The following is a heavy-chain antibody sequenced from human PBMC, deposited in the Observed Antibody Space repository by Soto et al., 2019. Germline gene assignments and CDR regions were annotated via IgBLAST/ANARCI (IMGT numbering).Heavy chain of an antibody. Sequence: QVQLVQSGAEVKKPGASVKVSCKASGYTFTGYYMHWVRQAPGQGLEWMGWINPNSGGTNYAQKFAGGVTMTRDTSIGTAYMELGRLRSDDTAVYYCARGGDDYGDPGGGWFDPWGQGTLVTVSS. D-gene: IGHD4-17*01. CDR2: INPNSGGT. J-gene: IGHJ5*02. CDR1: GYTFTGYY. V-gene: IGHV1-2*02. CDR3: ARGGDDYGDPGGGWFDP.